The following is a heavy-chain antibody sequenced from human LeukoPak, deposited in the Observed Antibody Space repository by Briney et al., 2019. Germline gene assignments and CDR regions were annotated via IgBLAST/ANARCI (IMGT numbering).Heavy chain of an antibody. CDR2: IIPIFGTA. Sequence: VRVSCKASGGTFSSYAISWVRQAPGQGLEWMGGIIPIFGTANYAQKFQGRVTITTDESTSTAYMELSSLRSEDTAVYYCARVEEGSSWYPFDYWGQGTLVTVSS. CDR1: GGTFSSYA. J-gene: IGHJ4*02. V-gene: IGHV1-69*13. D-gene: IGHD6-13*01. CDR3: ARVEEGSSWYPFDY.